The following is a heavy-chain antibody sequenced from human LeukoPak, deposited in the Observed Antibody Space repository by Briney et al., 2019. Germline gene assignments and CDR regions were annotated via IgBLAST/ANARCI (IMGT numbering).Heavy chain of an antibody. Sequence: PSETLSLTCTVFGDSVTGYYLNWVRQPPGKGLEWIGHIYKIGTTNYNPSLKSRLTISADTSKNQFSLKLRSVTDADTAVYYCVIGVGWQPDYWGQGALVTVSS. V-gene: IGHV4-59*02. D-gene: IGHD2-15*01. J-gene: IGHJ4*02. CDR3: VIGVGWQPDY. CDR2: IYKIGTT. CDR1: GDSVTGYY.